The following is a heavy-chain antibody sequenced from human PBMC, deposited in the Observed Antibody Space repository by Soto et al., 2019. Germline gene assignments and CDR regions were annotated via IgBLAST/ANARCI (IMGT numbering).Heavy chain of an antibody. J-gene: IGHJ4*02. V-gene: IGHV3-74*03. D-gene: IGHD4-17*01. CDR2: VNTDGSVT. Sequence: EVQLVESGGGLVQPGGSLRLSCAASGFTFSGSWMHWVRQVPGRGLVWVSCVNTDGSVTMYADSVKGRFTISRDNAKNTVHLQMNKLRAEDTALYYCASPYGDHVGYWGQGILVTVSS. CDR1: GFTFSGSW. CDR3: ASPYGDHVGY.